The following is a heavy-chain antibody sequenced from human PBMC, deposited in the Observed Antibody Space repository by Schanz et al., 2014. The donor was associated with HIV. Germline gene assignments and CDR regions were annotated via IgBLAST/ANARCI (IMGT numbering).Heavy chain of an antibody. J-gene: IGHJ5*02. CDR1: GDSFSNLG. CDR2: IIPLFGAT. D-gene: IGHD3-10*01. CDR3: SRAFYSDSGSFYSVDP. V-gene: IGHV1-69*01. Sequence: QLVQSGPEVKKPGSSVKISCKASGDSFSNLGINWVRQAPGQGLEWMGGIIPLFGATNYAPKFQDRVTIIADESMSTAYMELSSLRSEDTAVYYCSRAFYSDSGSFYSVDPWGQGTLVTVSS.